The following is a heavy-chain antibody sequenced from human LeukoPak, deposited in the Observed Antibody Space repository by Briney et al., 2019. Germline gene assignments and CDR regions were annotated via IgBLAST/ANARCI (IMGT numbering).Heavy chain of an antibody. Sequence: GGSLRLSCTVSGFSLSSYAMSWVRRAPGKGLEWVSAISGSGGSTYYADSVKGRFTISRDNSKNTLYLQMNSLRAEDTAVYYCAKAYYGSGSYPYAPYYMDVWGKGTTVTISS. V-gene: IGHV3-23*01. CDR3: AKAYYGSGSYPYAPYYMDV. D-gene: IGHD3-10*01. CDR2: ISGSGGST. J-gene: IGHJ6*03. CDR1: GFSLSSYA.